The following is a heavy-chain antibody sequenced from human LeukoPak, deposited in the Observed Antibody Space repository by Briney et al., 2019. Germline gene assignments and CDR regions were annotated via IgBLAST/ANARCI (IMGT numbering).Heavy chain of an antibody. J-gene: IGHJ4*02. Sequence: ASVKVSCKASGYTFTSYAMHWVRQAPGQRLEWMGWINAGSGNTKYSQNFQGRVIISRDTSASTAYMELSSLTSEDTAVYYCARDSGEYYFDYWGQGTLVTVSS. V-gene: IGHV1-3*01. CDR2: INAGSGNT. CDR1: GYTFTSYA. CDR3: ARDSGEYYFDY. D-gene: IGHD2-15*01.